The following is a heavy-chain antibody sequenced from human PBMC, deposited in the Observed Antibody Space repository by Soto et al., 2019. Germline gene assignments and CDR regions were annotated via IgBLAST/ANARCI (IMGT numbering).Heavy chain of an antibody. CDR1: GGTFSSYA. J-gene: IGHJ4*02. CDR3: ARWVNNDSSGDLDY. V-gene: IGHV1-69*13. Sequence: GASVKVSCKASGGTFSSYAISWVRQAPGQGLEWMGGIIPIFGTANYAQKFQGRVTITADESTSTAYMELSSLRSEDTAVYYCARWVNNDSSGDLDYWGQGTLVTVSS. CDR2: IIPIFGTA. D-gene: IGHD3-22*01.